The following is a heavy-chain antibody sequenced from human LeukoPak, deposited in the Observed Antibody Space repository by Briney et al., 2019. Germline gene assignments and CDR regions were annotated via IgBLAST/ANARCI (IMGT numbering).Heavy chain of an antibody. CDR3: ATTKGASMVFDY. CDR1: GYTLTELS. D-gene: IGHD3-10*01. CDR2: FDPEDGET. V-gene: IGHV1-24*01. J-gene: IGHJ4*02. Sequence: GASVKVSCKVSGYTLTELSMHWVRQAPGKGLEWMGGFDPEDGETIYAQKFQGRVTMTEDTSTDTAYMELSGLRSEDTAVYYCATTKGASMVFDYWGQGTLVTVSS.